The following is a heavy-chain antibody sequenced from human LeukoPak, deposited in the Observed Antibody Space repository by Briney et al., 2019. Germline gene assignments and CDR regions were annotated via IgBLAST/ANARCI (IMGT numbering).Heavy chain of an antibody. Sequence: GGSLRLSCAASGFTFTNYWMPWVRQVPGKGLVWVSNINTDGSRTNYADSVEGRFTVSRDNARNTVFLQMNSLRAEDTAVYYCARSSWSTSDLWGQGTLVTVSS. CDR3: ARSSWSTSDL. V-gene: IGHV3-74*01. D-gene: IGHD6-13*01. CDR2: INTDGSRT. CDR1: GFTFTNYW. J-gene: IGHJ4*02.